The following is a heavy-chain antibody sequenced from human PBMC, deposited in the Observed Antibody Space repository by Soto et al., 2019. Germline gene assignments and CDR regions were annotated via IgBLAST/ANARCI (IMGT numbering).Heavy chain of an antibody. J-gene: IGHJ4*02. CDR1: GYTFTSYA. V-gene: IGHV1-3*01. Sequence: ASVKVSCKASGYTFTSYAMHWVRQAPGQRLEWMGWINAGNGNTKYSQKFQGRVTITRDTSASTAYMELSSLRSEDTAVYYCVVTVDQSLVYGGFRGQGTRDTASS. D-gene: IGHD1-26*01. CDR2: INAGNGNT. CDR3: VVTVDQSLVYGGF.